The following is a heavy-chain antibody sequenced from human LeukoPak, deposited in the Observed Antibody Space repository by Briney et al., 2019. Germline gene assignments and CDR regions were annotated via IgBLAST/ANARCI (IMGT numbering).Heavy chain of an antibody. CDR2: ISGSGGST. CDR3: AKLVVVVAATRLYYFDY. CDR1: GFTFSSYA. V-gene: IGHV3-23*01. Sequence: GGSLRLSCAASGFTFSSYAMSWVRQAPGKGLGWVSAISGSGGSTYYSDSVKGRFTISRDNSKNTLYLQMNSLRAEDTAVYYCAKLVVVVAATRLYYFDYWGQGTLVTVSS. D-gene: IGHD2-15*01. J-gene: IGHJ4*02.